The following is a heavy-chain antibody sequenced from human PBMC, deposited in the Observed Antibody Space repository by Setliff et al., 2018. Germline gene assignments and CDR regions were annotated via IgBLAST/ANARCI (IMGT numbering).Heavy chain of an antibody. V-gene: IGHV1-18*01. J-gene: IGHJ3*02. Sequence: ASVKVSCKASGYSFTSFGITWVRQAPGQGLEWRGWVSTYNGDTNYAQKFRGRVTMTTDISTSTVYMELRTLRSDDTAVYYCARRPIALAGYRKGAFDIWGQGTMVTVSS. CDR1: GYSFTSFG. CDR2: VSTYNGDT. D-gene: IGHD6-19*01. CDR3: ARRPIALAGYRKGAFDI.